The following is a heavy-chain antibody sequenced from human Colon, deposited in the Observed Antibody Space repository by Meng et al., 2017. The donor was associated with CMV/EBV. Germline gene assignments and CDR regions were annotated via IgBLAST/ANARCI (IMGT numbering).Heavy chain of an antibody. D-gene: IGHD1-7*01. CDR3: ASGLELPDY. V-gene: IGHV3-33*08. CDR2: IWFDGSKE. J-gene: IGHJ4*02. Sequence: GESLKISWAASGFTFTSYSMHWFRQARGKGLEWVAAIWFDGSKEYFADSVKGRFTISRDIFKSTVLLQMNSLKREDTAVYSCASGLELPDYWGQGTVVTVSS. CDR1: GFTFTSYS.